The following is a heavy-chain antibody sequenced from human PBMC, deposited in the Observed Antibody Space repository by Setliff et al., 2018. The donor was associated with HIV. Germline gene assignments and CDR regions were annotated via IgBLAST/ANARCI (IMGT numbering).Heavy chain of an antibody. CDR2: IHHSGRT. D-gene: IGHD2-15*01. CDR1: GGSFSDYS. V-gene: IGHV4-34*01. J-gene: IGHJ6*03. CDR3: ARGRCSGGTCSGRYSYLHIDV. Sequence: SETLSLTCAVYGGSFSDYSWTWIRRPPGKGLEWIGEIHHSGRTDYNPSLTSRVTMSVDSSKNQLSLRLSSVAAADTAVYYCARGRCSGGTCSGRYSYLHIDVWGKGTTVTVSS.